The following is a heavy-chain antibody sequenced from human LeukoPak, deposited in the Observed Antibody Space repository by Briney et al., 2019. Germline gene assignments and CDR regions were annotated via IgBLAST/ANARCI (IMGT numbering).Heavy chain of an antibody. CDR2: INHSGST. V-gene: IGHV4-34*01. CDR1: GGSFSGYY. CDR3: ARGHLGVTDY. J-gene: IGHJ4*02. D-gene: IGHD3-16*01. Sequence: SETLSLTCAVYGGSFSGYYWSWIRQPPGKGLEWIGEINHSGSTNYNPSLKSRVTISVDTSKNQFSLKLSSVTAADTAVYYCARGHLGVTDYWGQGTLVTVSS.